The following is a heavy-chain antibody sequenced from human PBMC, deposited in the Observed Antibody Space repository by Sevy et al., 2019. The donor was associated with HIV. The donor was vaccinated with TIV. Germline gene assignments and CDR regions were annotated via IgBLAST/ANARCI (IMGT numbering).Heavy chain of an antibody. Sequence: GGSLRLSCAASGFTFSSYWMSWVRQAPGKGLEWVANIKQDGSEKYYVDSLKGRFTISRDNAKNSLYLQMNSLRAEDTAVYYCARAIYGDYTDAFDIWGQGTMVTVSS. CDR3: ARAIYGDYTDAFDI. V-gene: IGHV3-7*03. CDR2: IKQDGSEK. J-gene: IGHJ3*02. CDR1: GFTFSSYW. D-gene: IGHD4-17*01.